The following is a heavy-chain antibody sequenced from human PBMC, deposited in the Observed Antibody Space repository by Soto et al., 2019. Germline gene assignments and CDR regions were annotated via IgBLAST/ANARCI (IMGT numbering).Heavy chain of an antibody. J-gene: IGHJ4*02. Sequence: EVQLVESGGGSIQPGGSLRLSCAASGFAVSSDHMFWVRQAPGKGLECISVIYSGGSTSYADSVKGRFTISTDNSKNTVILQLTSRRAEDTAVYYCASPLIEGTNYWGQGTLVTVSS. CDR2: IYSGGST. D-gene: IGHD3-10*01. CDR3: ASPLIEGTNY. V-gene: IGHV3-53*01. CDR1: GFAVSSDH.